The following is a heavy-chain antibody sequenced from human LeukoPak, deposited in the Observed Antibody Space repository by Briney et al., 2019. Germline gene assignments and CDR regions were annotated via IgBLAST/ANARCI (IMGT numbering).Heavy chain of an antibody. CDR1: GYSISSGYY. CDR2: IYHSGST. J-gene: IGHJ4*02. Sequence: KTSETLSLTCTVSGYSISSGYYWGWIRQPPGKGLEWIGSIYHSGSTYYNPSLKSRVTISVDTSKNQFSLKLSSVTAADTAVYYRARDHDYDSSGYYYGLGGFDYWGQGTLVTVSS. CDR3: ARDHDYDSSGYYYGLGGFDY. V-gene: IGHV4-38-2*02. D-gene: IGHD3-22*01.